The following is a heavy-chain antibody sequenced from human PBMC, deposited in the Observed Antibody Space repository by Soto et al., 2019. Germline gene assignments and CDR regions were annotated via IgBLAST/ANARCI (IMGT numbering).Heavy chain of an antibody. V-gene: IGHV4-34*01. CDR2: INSSGST. CDR1: AGSFTTYY. Sequence: QVQLQQWGAGLLKPSETLSLTCAVYAGSFTTYYWSWIRQPPGKGLEWIGEINSSGSTNYNPSLKSRLPLAVDTSKDQFSLRLTSVTAADTAVYYCARIRARFSRSAFDIWGQGAMGTDSS. D-gene: IGHD3-10*01. J-gene: IGHJ3*02. CDR3: ARIRARFSRSAFDI.